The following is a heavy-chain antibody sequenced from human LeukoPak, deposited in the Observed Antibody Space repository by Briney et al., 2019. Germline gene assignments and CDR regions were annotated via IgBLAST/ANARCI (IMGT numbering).Heavy chain of an antibody. V-gene: IGHV1-69*13. D-gene: IGHD2-2*01. J-gene: IGHJ4*02. CDR2: IIPVFGTA. Sequence: SVKVSCKASGGTFSSYAISWVRQAPGQGLEWMGGIIPVFGTANYAQKFQGRVTITADESTSTAYMELSSLRSEDTAVYYCASAYCSSTSCYLFSFDYWGQGTLVTVSS. CDR1: GGTFSSYA. CDR3: ASAYCSSTSCYLFSFDY.